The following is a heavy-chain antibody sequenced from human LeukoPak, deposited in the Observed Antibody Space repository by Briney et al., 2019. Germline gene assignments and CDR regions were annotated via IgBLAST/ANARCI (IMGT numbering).Heavy chain of an antibody. Sequence: SETPSLTCTVSGGSLSSHFWSWIRQPPGKGLEWIGYMFDSVRTKDNPSLKSRLTLSADTSKNQFSLRLSSVTAADTAVYYCATIRRGDIFGYFDFWGQGIKVTVSS. J-gene: IGHJ4*02. D-gene: IGHD5-18*01. CDR2: MFDSVRT. V-gene: IGHV4-59*11. CDR3: ATIRRGDIFGYFDF. CDR1: GGSLSSHF.